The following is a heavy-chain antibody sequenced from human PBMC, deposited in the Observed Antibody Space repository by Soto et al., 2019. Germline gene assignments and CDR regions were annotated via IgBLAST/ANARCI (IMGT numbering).Heavy chain of an antibody. CDR2: ISVSGGST. D-gene: IGHD1-26*01. Sequence: EVQLLESGGGVIQPGGSRRLSCAASGFIFSSYAMSWVRQAPGQGLQWVSGISVSGGSTYYGVPVKGRFTISRDNSKNTLYLQMDSLTAEDTAVYYCAKEASPYGTNPFDVWGQGTMVTVSS. CDR3: AKEASPYGTNPFDV. V-gene: IGHV3-23*02. J-gene: IGHJ3*01. CDR1: GFIFSSYA.